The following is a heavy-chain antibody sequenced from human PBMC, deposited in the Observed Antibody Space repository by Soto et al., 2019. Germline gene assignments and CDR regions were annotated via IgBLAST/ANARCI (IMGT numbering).Heavy chain of an antibody. D-gene: IGHD3-9*01. CDR1: GYSFTSYW. Sequence: GESLKISCKGSGYSFTSYWIGWVRQMPGKGLEWMGIIYPGDSDTRYSPSFQGQVTISADKSISTAYLQWSSLKASDTAMYYCARVSRYFDWLLSYYFDYWGQGTLVTGS. CDR3: ARVSRYFDWLLSYYFDY. J-gene: IGHJ4*02. CDR2: IYPGDSDT. V-gene: IGHV5-51*01.